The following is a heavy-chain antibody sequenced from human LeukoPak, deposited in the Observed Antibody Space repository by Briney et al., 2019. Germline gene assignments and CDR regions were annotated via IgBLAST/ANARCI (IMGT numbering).Heavy chain of an antibody. CDR2: IYYSGST. V-gene: IGHV4-31*03. CDR3: ARGFGEFLYWFDP. CDR1: GGSISSGGYY. Sequence: SETLSLTCTVSGGSISSGGYYWSWIRQHPGKGLEWIGYIYYSGSTYYNPSLKSRVTISVDTSKNQFSLKLSSVTAADTAVYCCARGFGEFLYWFDPWGQGTLVTVSS. D-gene: IGHD3-10*01. J-gene: IGHJ5*02.